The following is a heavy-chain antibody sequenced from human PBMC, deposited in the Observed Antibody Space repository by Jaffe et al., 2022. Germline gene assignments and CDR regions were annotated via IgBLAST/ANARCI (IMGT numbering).Heavy chain of an antibody. J-gene: IGHJ4*02. Sequence: QVQLVESGGGVVQPGGSLRLSCAASGFTFSSYGMHWVRQAPGNGLEWVAFIRYDGSDKYYADSVKGRFTISRDNSKNTLYLQMNSLRAEDTALYYCAKSSTYSSSWGCSDYWGQGTLVTVSS. CDR1: GFTFSSYG. V-gene: IGHV3-30*02. D-gene: IGHD6-13*01. CDR2: IRYDGSDK. CDR3: AKSSTYSSSWGCSDY.